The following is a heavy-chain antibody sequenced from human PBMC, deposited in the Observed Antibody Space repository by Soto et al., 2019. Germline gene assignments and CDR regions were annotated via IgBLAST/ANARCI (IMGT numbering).Heavy chain of an antibody. J-gene: IGHJ5*02. CDR1: GGSFSGYY. V-gene: IGHV4-34*01. D-gene: IGHD6-6*01. CDR2: INHSGST. CDR3: ARDLELGWFDP. Sequence: SETLSLTCAVYGGSFSGYYWSWIRQPPGKGLEWIGEINHSGSTNYNPSLKSRVTISVDTSKNQFSLKLSSVTAADTAVYYCARDLELGWFDPWGQGTLVTV.